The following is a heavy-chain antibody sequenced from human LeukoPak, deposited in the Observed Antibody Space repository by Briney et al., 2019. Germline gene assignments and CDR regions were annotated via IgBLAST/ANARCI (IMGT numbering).Heavy chain of an antibody. Sequence: GGSLRLSCAASGFIFSSYSMSWVRQAPGKGLEWVSAIGGSGGNTYYADSVKGRFTISRDNSKNTLYLQMNSLRADDTAVYYRAVPQWELLNWGQGTLVTVSS. CDR2: IGGSGGNT. V-gene: IGHV3-23*01. CDR1: GFIFSSYS. CDR3: AVPQWELLN. J-gene: IGHJ4*02. D-gene: IGHD1-26*01.